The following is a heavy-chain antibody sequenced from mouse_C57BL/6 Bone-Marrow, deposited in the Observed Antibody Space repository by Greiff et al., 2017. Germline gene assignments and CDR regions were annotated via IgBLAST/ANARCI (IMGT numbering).Heavy chain of an antibody. CDR3: TRDSSLAWFAY. Sequence: EVKLVESGGGLVQPGGSMKLSCAASGFTFSDAWMDWVRPSPEKGLEWVAEIRNKANTHATSYAESVKGRFTISRYDSKRSVYLQMNSLRAEDTGIYYCTRDSSLAWFAYWGQGTLVTVSA. D-gene: IGHD3-2*01. CDR2: IRNKANTHAT. V-gene: IGHV6-6*01. J-gene: IGHJ3*01. CDR1: GFTFSDAW.